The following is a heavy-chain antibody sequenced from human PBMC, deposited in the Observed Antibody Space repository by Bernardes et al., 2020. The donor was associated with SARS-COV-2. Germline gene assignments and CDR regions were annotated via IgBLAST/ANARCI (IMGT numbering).Heavy chain of an antibody. J-gene: IGHJ4*02. V-gene: IGHV3-23*01. CDR2: LSVRGDGV. CDR3: CAYIFGVLRKIDY. Sequence: GGSLRLSCAASGFPLSIYAVGWARQAPGKGLEWVSGLSVRGDGVYYRDSVRGRFTISRDNSKNSQSLQMNSLRAEDTATYFCCAYIFGVLRKIDYWGRGTLVTVSS. CDR1: GFPLSIYA. D-gene: IGHD3-3*02.